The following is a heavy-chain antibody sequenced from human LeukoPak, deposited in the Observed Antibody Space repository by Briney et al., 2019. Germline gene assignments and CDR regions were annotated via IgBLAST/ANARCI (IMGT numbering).Heavy chain of an antibody. V-gene: IGHV3-23*01. CDR2: ISPSGDST. CDR1: GLTLSRYA. J-gene: IGHJ6*03. Sequence: GGSLRLSCAASGLTLSRYAVNWARQAPGRGLEWVSYISPSGDSTVYAESVKGRSTISRDNSKNMLYLQMDSLRAEDTAIYYCVKKVYYYMDVWGKGTTVTVSS. CDR3: VKKVYYYMDV.